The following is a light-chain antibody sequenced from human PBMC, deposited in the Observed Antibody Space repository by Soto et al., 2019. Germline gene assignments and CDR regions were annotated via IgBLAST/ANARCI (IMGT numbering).Light chain of an antibody. Sequence: EIVMTQSPATLSVSPGERATLSCRASQSVSSNLAWYQQKPGQAPRLLIYGASTRATGIPARFSGSGSGTEFTLTISSLQAEDFAVYYCQKYNNWPLTFGGGTKVEIK. J-gene: IGKJ4*01. CDR1: QSVSSN. CDR3: QKYNNWPLT. CDR2: GAS. V-gene: IGKV3-15*01.